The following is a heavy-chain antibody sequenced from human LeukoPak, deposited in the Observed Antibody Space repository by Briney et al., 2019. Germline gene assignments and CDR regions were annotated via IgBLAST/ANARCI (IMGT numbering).Heavy chain of an antibody. D-gene: IGHD2-2*01. J-gene: IGHJ4*02. CDR1: GGSISSYY. CDR3: ARSVVVPVRFDY. Sequence: SETLSLTCTVSGGSISSYYWSWIRQPPGKGLEWIGYIYYSGSTNYNPSLKSRVTISVDTSKNQFSLKLSSVTAADTAVYYCARSVVVPVRFDYWGQGSLVTVSS. V-gene: IGHV4-59*01. CDR2: IYYSGST.